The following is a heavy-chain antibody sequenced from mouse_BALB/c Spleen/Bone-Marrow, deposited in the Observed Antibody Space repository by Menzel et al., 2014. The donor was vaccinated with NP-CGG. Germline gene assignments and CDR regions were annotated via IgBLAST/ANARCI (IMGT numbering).Heavy chain of an antibody. Sequence: VQLQQSGPDLVKPPQSLSLTCTVTGYSITSGYSWHWIRPFPGDKLEWMGYIHYSGTTNYNPSLKSRVSITRDTSKNQFFLQLNSVTTEDTATYYCARSLDEGYAMDYWGQGTSVTVSS. D-gene: IGHD2-10*02. CDR3: ARSLDEGYAMDY. J-gene: IGHJ4*01. CDR2: IHYSGTT. V-gene: IGHV3-1*02. CDR1: GYSITSGYS.